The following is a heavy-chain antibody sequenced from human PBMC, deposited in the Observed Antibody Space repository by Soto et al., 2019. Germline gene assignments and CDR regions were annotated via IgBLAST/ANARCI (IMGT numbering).Heavy chain of an antibody. J-gene: IGHJ6*02. CDR2: IRSKANTYAT. Sequence: EVQLVESGGGLVQPGGSLKLSCAASGFTFSGSAMQWVRQGSGKGLEWVGHIRSKANTYATAYAASVKGRFTISRDDSKTTAYLQMNSLKTDDQAVYYCTSAYRYDTYYYYYGMDVWSQGTTVTVSS. V-gene: IGHV3-73*02. CDR1: GFTFSGSA. D-gene: IGHD3-16*02. CDR3: TSAYRYDTYYYYYGMDV.